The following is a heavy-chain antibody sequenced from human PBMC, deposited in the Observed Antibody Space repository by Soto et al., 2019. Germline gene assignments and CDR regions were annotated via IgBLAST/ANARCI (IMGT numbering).Heavy chain of an antibody. Sequence: ASVKVSCKASGYTFTGYYMHWVRQAPGQGLEWMGWINPNSGGTNYAQKFQGRVTMTRDTSISTAYMELSRLRSDDTAVYYCARLGKFGSGSYYDAFDIWGQGTMVT. CDR1: GYTFTGYY. J-gene: IGHJ3*02. CDR3: ARLGKFGSGSYYDAFDI. V-gene: IGHV1-2*02. CDR2: INPNSGGT. D-gene: IGHD3-10*01.